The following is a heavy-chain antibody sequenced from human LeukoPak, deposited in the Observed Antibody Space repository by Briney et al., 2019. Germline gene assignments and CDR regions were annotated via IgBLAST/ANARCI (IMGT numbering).Heavy chain of an antibody. CDR1: GGSISSYY. J-gene: IGHJ4*02. D-gene: IGHD2-21*02. CDR3: ARAYCGGDCYPPYFDY. V-gene: IGHV4-59*08. CDR2: IYYSGST. Sequence: PSEALSLTCTVSGGSISSYYWSWIRQPPGKGLEWIGYIYYSGSTYYNPSLKSRVTISVDTSKNQFSLKLSSVTAADTAVYYCARAYCGGDCYPPYFDYWGQGTLVTVSP.